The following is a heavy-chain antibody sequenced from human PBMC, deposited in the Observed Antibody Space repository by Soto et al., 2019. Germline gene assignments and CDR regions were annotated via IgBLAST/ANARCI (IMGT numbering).Heavy chain of an antibody. D-gene: IGHD3-22*01. CDR2: IESDGSNA. CDR3: ATDLSVGVINKPFDY. J-gene: IGHJ4*02. CDR1: GFTFSNYW. V-gene: IGHV3-74*01. Sequence: PGGSLRLSCAASGFTFSNYWMHWVRQVPGKGPVWVSRIESDGSNANYADSVKGRFTISRDNAKNTLYLQMNSLRVEDTAVYYCATDLSVGVINKPFDYWGQGTLVTVSS.